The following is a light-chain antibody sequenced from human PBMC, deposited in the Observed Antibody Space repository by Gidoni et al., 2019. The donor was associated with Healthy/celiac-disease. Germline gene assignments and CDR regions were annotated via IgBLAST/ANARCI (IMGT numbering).Light chain of an antibody. CDR3: QQSYSTLRT. J-gene: IGKJ1*01. CDR2: AAS. Sequence: DIQMTQSPSSLSAFVGDRVTITCRASQRISSYLNWYQQKPGKAPKLLIYAASSLQSGVPSRFSGSGSGTDFTLTISSLQPEDFATYYCQQSYSTLRTFGQGTKVEIK. CDR1: QRISSY. V-gene: IGKV1-39*01.